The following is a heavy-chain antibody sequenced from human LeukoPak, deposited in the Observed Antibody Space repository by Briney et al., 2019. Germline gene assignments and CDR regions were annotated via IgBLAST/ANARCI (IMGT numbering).Heavy chain of an antibody. J-gene: IGHJ5*02. CDR3: ARAGTYDSLIS. CDR1: GVSINSGSFY. V-gene: IGHV4-39*07. D-gene: IGHD3-22*01. CDR2: IYSSGNT. Sequence: PSETLSLTCTVSGVSINSGSFYWGWIRQPPGKGLEWIASIYSSGNTYYNPSLKSRVTISGDTSKNQFSLKLSSVTAADTALYYCARAGTYDSLISWGQGTLVTVSS.